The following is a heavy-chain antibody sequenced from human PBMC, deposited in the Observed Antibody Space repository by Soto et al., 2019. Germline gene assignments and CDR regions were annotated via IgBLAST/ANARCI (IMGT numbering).Heavy chain of an antibody. D-gene: IGHD6-13*01. V-gene: IGHV4-39*01. CDR1: GGSISSNNYY. J-gene: IGHJ4*02. CDR2: IYYSGST. Sequence: QLQLQESGPGLVKPSETLSLTCTVSGGSISSNNYYWGWIRQPPGKGLEWIGTIYYSGSTYYNPSLKSRVTIPVDTSKNQFSLKLSSVTAADSAVYFCARRGSSSWYGYWGQGTLVTVSS. CDR3: ARRGSSSWYGY.